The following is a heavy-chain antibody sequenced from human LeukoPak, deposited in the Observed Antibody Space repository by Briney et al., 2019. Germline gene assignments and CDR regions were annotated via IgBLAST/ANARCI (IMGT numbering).Heavy chain of an antibody. V-gene: IGHV1-2*06. CDR2: INVNSGGT. CDR1: GGTFSSYA. CDR3: ARPLGYCSSNSCYLDV. Sequence: HRASVKVSCKASGGTFSSYAISWVRQAPGQGLEWMGRINVNSGGTNYAQKFQGRVTMTRDTSISTAYMELRRLRSDDTAVYYCARPLGYCSSNSCYLDVWGKGTTVTVSS. D-gene: IGHD2-2*01. J-gene: IGHJ6*03.